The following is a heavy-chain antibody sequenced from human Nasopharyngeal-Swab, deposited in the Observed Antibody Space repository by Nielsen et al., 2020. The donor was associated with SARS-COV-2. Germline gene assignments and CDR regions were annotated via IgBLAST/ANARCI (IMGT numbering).Heavy chain of an antibody. V-gene: IGHV3-15*01. CDR2: IKSKTDGGTT. CDR1: GFTFSNAW. CDR3: TTDLGGYDFWSGYLGGDAFDI. J-gene: IGHJ3*02. D-gene: IGHD3-3*01. Sequence: GGSLRLSCAASGFTFSNAWMSWVRQAPGKGLEWVGRIKSKTDGGTTDYAAPVRGRFTISRDDSKNTLYLQMNSLKTKDTAVYYCTTDLGGYDFWSGYLGGDAFDIWGQGTMVTVSS.